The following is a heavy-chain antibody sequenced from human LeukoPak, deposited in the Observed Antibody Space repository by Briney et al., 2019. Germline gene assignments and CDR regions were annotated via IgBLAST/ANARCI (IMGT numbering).Heavy chain of an antibody. Sequence: ASVKVSCKASGYTFTSYGISWVRQAPGQGLEWMGWISAYNGNTNYAQKLQGRVTMTTDTSTSTAYMELRSLRSADTAVYYCARVQWQITHDSRAQTDYWGQGTLVTVSS. CDR3: ARVQWQITHDSRAQTDY. J-gene: IGHJ4*02. CDR2: ISAYNGNT. D-gene: IGHD3-22*01. V-gene: IGHV1-18*01. CDR1: GYTFTSYG.